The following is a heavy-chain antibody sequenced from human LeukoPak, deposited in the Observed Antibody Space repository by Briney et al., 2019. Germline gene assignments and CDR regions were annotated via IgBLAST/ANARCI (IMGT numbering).Heavy chain of an antibody. D-gene: IGHD5-18*01. CDR3: ATVGGYSYGPLDY. CDR2: INHSGST. V-gene: IGHV4-34*09. CDR1: GGSFSGYY. J-gene: IGHJ4*02. Sequence: SETLSLTCAVYGGSFSGYYWSWIRQPPGKGLEWIGEINHSGSTNYNPSLKSRVTISVDTSKNQFSLKLSSVTAADSAVYYCATVGGYSYGPLDYWGQGTLVTVSS.